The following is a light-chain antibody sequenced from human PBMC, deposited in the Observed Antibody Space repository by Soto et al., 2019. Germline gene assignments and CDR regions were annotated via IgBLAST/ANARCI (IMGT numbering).Light chain of an antibody. V-gene: IGKV1-39*01. CDR3: QQSYSTPRT. Sequence: DIQMTHSASSLSASVGDRCTTTPRASQSISSYLNWYQQKPGKAPKLLIYAASSLQSGVPSRFSGSGSGTDFTLTISSLQPEDFATYYCQQSYSTPRTFGQGTKVDIK. CDR2: AAS. J-gene: IGKJ1*01. CDR1: QSISSY.